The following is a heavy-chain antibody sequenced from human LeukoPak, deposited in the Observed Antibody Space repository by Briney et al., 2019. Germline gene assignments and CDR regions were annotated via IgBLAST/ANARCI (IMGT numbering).Heavy chain of an antibody. CDR2: IYSGGST. D-gene: IGHD4-11*01. J-gene: IGHJ4*02. Sequence: GGSLRLSCAASGFTVSSNYMSWVRQAPGKGLERVSVIYSGGSTYYADSVKGRFTISRDNSKNTLYLQMNSLRAEDTAVCYCAREGHYSNYFDYWGQGTLVTVSS. CDR1: GFTVSSNY. V-gene: IGHV3-66*02. CDR3: AREGHYSNYFDY.